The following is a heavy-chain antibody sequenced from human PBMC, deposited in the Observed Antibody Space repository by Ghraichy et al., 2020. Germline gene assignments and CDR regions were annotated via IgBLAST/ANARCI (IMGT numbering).Heavy chain of an antibody. CDR2: INPNSGGT. Sequence: ASVKVSCKASGYTFTGYYMHWVRQAPGQGLEWMGWINPNSGGTNYAQKFQGWVTMTRDTSISTAYMELSRLRSDDTAVYYCARAPCSSTSCYAHDAFDSWGEGTMVTVSS. D-gene: IGHD2-2*01. CDR3: ARAPCSSTSCYAHDAFDS. CDR1: GYTFTGYY. J-gene: IGHJ3*02. V-gene: IGHV1-2*04.